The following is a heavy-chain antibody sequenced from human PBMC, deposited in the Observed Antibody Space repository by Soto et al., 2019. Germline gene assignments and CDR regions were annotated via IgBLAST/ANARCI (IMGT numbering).Heavy chain of an antibody. CDR2: IYYSGST. CDR1: GGSISSGDYY. CDR3: ARLNAAGYYDSSGFDYCYYGMDV. J-gene: IGHJ6*02. Sequence: LSLTCTVSGGSISSGDYYWSWIRQPPGKGLEWIGYIYYSGSTYYNPSLKSRVTISVDTSKNQFSLKLSSVTAADTAVYYCARLNAAGYYDSSGFDYCYYGMDVWGQVPPVAVYS. D-gene: IGHD3-22*01. V-gene: IGHV4-30-4*01.